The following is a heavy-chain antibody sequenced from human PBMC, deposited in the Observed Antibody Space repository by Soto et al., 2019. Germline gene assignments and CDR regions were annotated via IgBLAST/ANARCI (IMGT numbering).Heavy chain of an antibody. D-gene: IGHD6-19*01. V-gene: IGHV4-39*01. Sequence: XETLSLTCTVSGYPISSSSYYWGWIRQVPRKGLERIGSSYYRAGTYYNPSLNSRVSISVYTSKPQCSLKLSSVTAADTAVYYCARRGISGWDATSIWGWFDPWGQGTLVTVSS. CDR2: SYYRAGT. CDR1: GYPISSSSYY. J-gene: IGHJ5*02. CDR3: ARRGISGWDATSIWGWFDP.